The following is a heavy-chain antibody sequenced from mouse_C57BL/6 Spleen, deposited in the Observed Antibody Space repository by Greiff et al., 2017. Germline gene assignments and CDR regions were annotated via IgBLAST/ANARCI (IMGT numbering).Heavy chain of an antibody. J-gene: IGHJ1*03. Sequence: QVQLQQPGTELVKPGASVKLSCKASGYTFTSYWMHWVKQRPGQGLEWIGNINPSNGGTKYNEKFTSKATLTVEKSSSTAYMQLSSLTSADSAVYYCARASNYSPWYFDVWGTGTTVTVSS. CDR2: INPSNGGT. CDR3: ARASNYSPWYFDV. V-gene: IGHV1-53*01. D-gene: IGHD2-12*01. CDR1: GYTFTSYW.